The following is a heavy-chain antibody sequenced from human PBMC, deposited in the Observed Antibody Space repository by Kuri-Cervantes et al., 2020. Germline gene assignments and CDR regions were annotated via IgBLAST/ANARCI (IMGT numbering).Heavy chain of an antibody. CDR2: ISNSSSYI. CDR1: GFTVSSNY. CDR3: ARLSPGDYYYGMDV. J-gene: IGHJ6*02. Sequence: LSLTCAASGFTVSSNYMRWVRHAPGKGMEWVSSISNSSSYIYYADSVKGRFTISRDNAKNSLYLQMNILRDEYTAVYYCARLSPGDYYYGMDVWGQGTTVTVSS. V-gene: IGHV3-21*01.